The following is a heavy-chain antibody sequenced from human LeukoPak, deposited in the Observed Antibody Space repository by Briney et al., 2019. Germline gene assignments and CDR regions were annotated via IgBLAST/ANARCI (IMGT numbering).Heavy chain of an antibody. CDR2: IRYDGSNK. V-gene: IGHV3-30*02. CDR3: AKAPVRGVISHLDY. Sequence: GGSLRLSCAASGFTLSSYGMHWVRQAPGKGLEWVGVIRYDGSNKYYADSVKGRFTISRDNSENTLWLQMTSLRAEDTAVYYCAKAPVRGVISHLDYWGQGTLVTVSS. D-gene: IGHD3-10*01. CDR1: GFTLSSYG. J-gene: IGHJ4*02.